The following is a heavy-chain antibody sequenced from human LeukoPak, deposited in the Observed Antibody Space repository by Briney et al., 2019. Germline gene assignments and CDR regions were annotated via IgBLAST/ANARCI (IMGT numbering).Heavy chain of an antibody. Sequence: ASVKVSCKASGYIFTDYYMHWVRQAPGQELGWMGRINPNSGGTNYAQKLQGRVTMTTDTSTSTAYMELRSLRSDDTAVYYCARAYCSSTSCYYYYGMDVWGQGTTVTVSS. CDR1: GYIFTDYY. CDR3: ARAYCSSTSCYYYYGMDV. J-gene: IGHJ6*02. CDR2: INPNSGGT. V-gene: IGHV1/OR15-1*04. D-gene: IGHD2-2*01.